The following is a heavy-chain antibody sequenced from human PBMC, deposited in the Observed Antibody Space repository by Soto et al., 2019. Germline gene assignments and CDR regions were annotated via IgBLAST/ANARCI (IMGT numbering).Heavy chain of an antibody. CDR2: IYYTGNT. CDR1: GRSFNCCY. Sequence: PSETLSLTCTVSGRSFNCCYWSWIRQPPGKGLEWIGYIYYTGNTIYNPSLNSRVTMSVDTSKNHFSLHLNYVTAADTAVYDCARGGASSKWFDPWGHGTLVTVS. V-gene: IGHV4-59*01. CDR3: ARGGASSKWFDP. J-gene: IGHJ5*02. D-gene: IGHD3-10*01.